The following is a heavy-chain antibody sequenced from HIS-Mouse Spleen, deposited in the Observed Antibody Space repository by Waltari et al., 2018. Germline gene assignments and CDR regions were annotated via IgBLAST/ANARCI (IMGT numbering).Heavy chain of an antibody. V-gene: IGHV1-2*02. D-gene: IGHD3-9*01. Sequence: QVQLVQSGAEVKKPGASVKVSCKASGYAFTGYYMHWVRQAPGQGLEWMGMIKPSEGSQNNAQKFQGRVTMTSDNAISTAYMELSRLRSADTAVYYCARGLRYFDWSHYYYGMDVWVQGTTVTVSS. CDR1: GYAFTGYY. CDR3: ARGLRYFDWSHYYYGMDV. CDR2: IKPSEGSQ. J-gene: IGHJ6*02.